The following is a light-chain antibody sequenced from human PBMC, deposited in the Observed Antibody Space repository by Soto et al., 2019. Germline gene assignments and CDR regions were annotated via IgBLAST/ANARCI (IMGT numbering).Light chain of an antibody. CDR3: SSYARSNNL. CDR1: SSDVGGYNY. J-gene: IGLJ2*01. CDR2: EVS. Sequence: QSVLTQPPSASGSPGQSVTISCTGTSSDVGGYNYVSWYQQHPGKAPKLMIYEVSKRPSGVPDRFSGSKSGNTASLTVSGLQAEDEADYYCSSYARSNNLFGGGTKLTVL. V-gene: IGLV2-8*01.